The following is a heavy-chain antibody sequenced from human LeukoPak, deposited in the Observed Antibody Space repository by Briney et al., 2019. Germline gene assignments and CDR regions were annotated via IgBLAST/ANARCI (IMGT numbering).Heavy chain of an antibody. V-gene: IGHV3-74*01. J-gene: IGHJ4*02. Sequence: GGSLRLSCEASGFTFRSYWMHWVRQAPGKGLVWVSRINGDGSSTSYADSVKGRFTISRDNAKNTLYLQMNSLRAEDSAVYYCASAYYHYYFDYWGQGTLVTVSS. D-gene: IGHD3-16*01. CDR3: ASAYYHYYFDY. CDR2: INGDGSST. CDR1: GFTFRSYW.